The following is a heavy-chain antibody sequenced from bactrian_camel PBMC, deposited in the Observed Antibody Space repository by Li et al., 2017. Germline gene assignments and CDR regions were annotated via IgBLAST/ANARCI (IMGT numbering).Heavy chain of an antibody. J-gene: IGHJ4*01. V-gene: IGHV3S40*01. CDR1: GFTFSDYT. CDR3: AADRMAYLRPSVQLAAYNF. Sequence: VQLVESGGGLVQPGGSLRLSCGASGFTFSDYTMTWVRQAPGKGLEWVSDINSSGRNTNYADSVKGRFTISPGNATNTVSLQMNSLKPEDTAMYYCAADRMAYLRPSVQLAAYNFWGQGTQVTVS. CDR2: INSSGRNT.